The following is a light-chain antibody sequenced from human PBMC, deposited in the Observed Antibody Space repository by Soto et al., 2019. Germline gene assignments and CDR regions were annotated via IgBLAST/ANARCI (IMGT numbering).Light chain of an antibody. CDR3: QQYNNWPRT. J-gene: IGKJ1*01. CDR1: QSVSSN. Sequence: EIVLTQSPCALSLSLGERATLSFRASQSVSSNLAWYQQKPGQAPRLLIYGASTRATGIPSRFSGSGSGTEFTLPISSLQSEDFAVYYCQQYNNWPRTFGQGTNVDIK. V-gene: IGKV3-15*01. CDR2: GAS.